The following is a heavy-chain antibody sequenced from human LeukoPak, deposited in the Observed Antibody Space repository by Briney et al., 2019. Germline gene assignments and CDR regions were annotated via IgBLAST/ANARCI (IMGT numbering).Heavy chain of an antibody. Sequence: GRSLRLSCAASGFTFSSYGMHWVRQAPGKGLEWVAVIWYDGSNKYYADSVKGRFTISRDNSKNTLYLQMNSLRAEDTAVYYCAKDFTVAGDAFGIWGQGTMVTVSS. J-gene: IGHJ3*02. V-gene: IGHV3-33*06. CDR3: AKDFTVAGDAFGI. CDR1: GFTFSSYG. CDR2: IWYDGSNK. D-gene: IGHD6-19*01.